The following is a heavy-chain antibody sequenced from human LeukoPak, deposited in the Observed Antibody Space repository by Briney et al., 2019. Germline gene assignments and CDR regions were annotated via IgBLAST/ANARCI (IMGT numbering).Heavy chain of an antibody. V-gene: IGHV1-8*01. D-gene: IGHD4-17*01. CDR2: MNPNSGNT. CDR3: AKDATVTTYYFDF. CDR1: GYTFTSYD. J-gene: IGHJ4*02. Sequence: ASVKVSCKTSGYTFTSYDINWVRQATGQGLEWMGWMNPNSGNTGYAQKFQGRVTMTRNTSISTAYMELSSLKCEDTAVYYCAKDATVTTYYFDFWGQGTLVTVSS.